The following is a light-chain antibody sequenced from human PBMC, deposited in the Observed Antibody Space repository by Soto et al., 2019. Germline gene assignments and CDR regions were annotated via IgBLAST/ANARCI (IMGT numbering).Light chain of an antibody. CDR3: SSDTSSNFRVV. Sequence: QSALTQPVSVAGSAGQSITISCTGASSDIGGYSYVSWYQQHPGKAPKLIIYEVGNRPSGISDRFSGSKSGNTASLTISGLRGEDEADYHCSSDTSSNFRVVFGGGTKLTVL. V-gene: IGLV2-14*01. CDR2: EVG. J-gene: IGLJ2*01. CDR1: SSDIGGYSY.